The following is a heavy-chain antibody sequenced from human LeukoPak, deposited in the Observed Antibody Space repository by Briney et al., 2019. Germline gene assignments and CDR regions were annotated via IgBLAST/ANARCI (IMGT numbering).Heavy chain of an antibody. Sequence: PGRSLRLSCAASGFTFYDYAMHWVRHAPGKGLEWVSGISWNSGSIGYADSVKGRFTISRDNAKNSLYLQMNSLRAEDTALYYCAKDRGLRYFDWNDYWGQGTLVTVSS. D-gene: IGHD3-9*01. J-gene: IGHJ4*02. CDR1: GFTFYDYA. CDR2: ISWNSGSI. V-gene: IGHV3-9*01. CDR3: AKDRGLRYFDWNDY.